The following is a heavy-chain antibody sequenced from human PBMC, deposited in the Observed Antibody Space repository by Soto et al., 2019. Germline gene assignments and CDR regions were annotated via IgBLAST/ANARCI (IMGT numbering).Heavy chain of an antibody. CDR2: IKSKTDGGTT. CDR1: GFTFSNAW. V-gene: IGHV3-15*05. J-gene: IGHJ4*02. CDR3: ARDTYYYDSSGYDPFDY. D-gene: IGHD3-22*01. Sequence: GSLRLSCAASGFTFSNAWMSWVRQAPGKGLEWVGRIKSKTDGGTTDYAAPVKGRFTISRDNAKNTLNLQMNSLRAEDTAVYYCARDTYYYDSSGYDPFDYWGQGTLVTVSS.